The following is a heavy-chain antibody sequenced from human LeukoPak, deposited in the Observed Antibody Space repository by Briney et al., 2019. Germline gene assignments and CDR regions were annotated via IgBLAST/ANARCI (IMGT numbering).Heavy chain of an antibody. J-gene: IGHJ3*02. V-gene: IGHV4-39*07. CDR3: FPMGGRIVGATDDAFDI. CDR2: IYYSGST. CDR1: GGSISSSSYY. D-gene: IGHD1-26*01. Sequence: SETLSLTCTVSGGSISSSSYYWGWIRQPPGKGLEWIGSIYYSGSTYYNPSLKSRVTISVDTSKNQFSLKLSSVTAADTAMYYCFPMGGRIVGATDDAFDIWGQGTMVTVSS.